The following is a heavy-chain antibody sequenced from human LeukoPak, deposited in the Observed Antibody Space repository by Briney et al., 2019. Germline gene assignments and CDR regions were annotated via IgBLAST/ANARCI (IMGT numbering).Heavy chain of an antibody. CDR1: GGSIGDYY. CDR3: VRELWGAGGTQY. J-gene: IGHJ4*02. V-gene: IGHV4-59*01. Sequence: SETLSLTCTVSGGSIGDYYWSWIREPPGKGLEWIGYLYYSRNTTYSPSLKSRVTISADTSKNQVYLKLRSVTAADTAVYYCVRELWGAGGTQYWGQGTQVIVAS. CDR2: LYYSRNT. D-gene: IGHD6-13*01.